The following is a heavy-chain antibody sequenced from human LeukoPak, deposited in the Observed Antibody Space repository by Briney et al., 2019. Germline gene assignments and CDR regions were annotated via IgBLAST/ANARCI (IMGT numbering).Heavy chain of an antibody. D-gene: IGHD3-10*01. V-gene: IGHV3-15*01. CDR3: TTDVGLTMIRGVIVY. Sequence: PGGSLRLSCVASGFTFTNAWMTWVRQAQGKGLEWVGRIKSIGDGGATNYAAPVKGRFTISIDDSKNTLYLQMSSLKTEDTAVYYCTTDVGLTMIRGVIVYWGQGALVTVSS. J-gene: IGHJ4*02. CDR2: IKSIGDGGAT. CDR1: GFTFTNAW.